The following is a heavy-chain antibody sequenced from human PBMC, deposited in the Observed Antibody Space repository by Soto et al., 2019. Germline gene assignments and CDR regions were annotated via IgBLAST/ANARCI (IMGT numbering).Heavy chain of an antibody. Sequence: QVHLVQSGAEVKKPGSSVKVSCKASGGSFSTYAINWLRQAPGQGLEWMGGIIPLFGTENYAQNFQDRFTFTADKSTTTAYMEVRSLTSEDTAVYYCATFFWSGPIAHYFDYWGQGTLVTVSS. D-gene: IGHD3-3*01. CDR1: GGSFSTYA. V-gene: IGHV1-69*06. CDR3: ATFFWSGPIAHYFDY. CDR2: IIPLFGTE. J-gene: IGHJ4*01.